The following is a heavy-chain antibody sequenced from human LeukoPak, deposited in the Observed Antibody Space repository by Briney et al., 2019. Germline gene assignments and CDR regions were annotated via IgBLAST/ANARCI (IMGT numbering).Heavy chain of an antibody. CDR2: INGSGGST. J-gene: IGHJ4*02. V-gene: IGHV3-23*01. CDR1: GFTFSGYT. D-gene: IGHD5-18*01. CDR3: AKRIQSAMATGY. Sequence: PPGGSLRLSCAASGFTFSGYTMSWVRQAPGKGLEWVSDINGSGGSTYYADSVKGRFTISRDNSKNTLYLQMNSLRAEDTAVYYCAKRIQSAMATGYWGQGTLVTVSS.